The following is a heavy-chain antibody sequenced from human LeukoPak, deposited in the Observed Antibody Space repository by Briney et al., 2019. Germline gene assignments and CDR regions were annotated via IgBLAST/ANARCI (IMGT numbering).Heavy chain of an antibody. Sequence: GGSLRLSCAASGFSFSSYEMNWVRQAPGKGLEWVSDISRASSYTNYADSVKGRFTISRDNAKATVYLHINSLRAEDTAVYYCARAGRVSSLEVPRVAAAGMHFYWGQGTLVTVSS. D-gene: IGHD6-13*01. CDR3: ARAGRVSSLEVPRVAAAGMHFY. V-gene: IGHV3-48*03. CDR2: ISRASSYT. J-gene: IGHJ4*02. CDR1: GFSFSSYE.